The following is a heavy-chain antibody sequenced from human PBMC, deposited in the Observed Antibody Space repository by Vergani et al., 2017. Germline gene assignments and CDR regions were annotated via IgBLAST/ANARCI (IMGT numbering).Heavy chain of an antibody. V-gene: IGHV3-30*03. D-gene: IGHD1-1*01. J-gene: IGHJ1*01. CDR2: ISYDGTQK. CDR3: ATKSCGTPGCQIEYFRE. Sequence: QVHLVESGGGVVQPGRSLRLSCVVSGFTSSYYGMHWVRQAPGKGLEWVAVISYDGTQKYYADSVKGRFTISRDNSKSTLYLQMNSLITEDTAVYYCATKSCGTPGCQIEYFREWGQGTLVTVSS. CDR1: GFTSSYYG.